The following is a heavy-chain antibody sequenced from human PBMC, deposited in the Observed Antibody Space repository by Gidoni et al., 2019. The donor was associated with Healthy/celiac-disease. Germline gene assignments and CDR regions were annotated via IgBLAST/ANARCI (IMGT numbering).Heavy chain of an antibody. CDR2: IYSGGST. V-gene: IGHV3-66*01. J-gene: IGHJ4*02. CDR3: ATRTVPYYFDY. CDR1: GFTVSSNY. Sequence: EVQRVESGGGLAQPGGCLRLSCAASGFTVSSNYMSWVRQAPGKGLEWVSVIYSGGSTYYADSVKGSFTISRDNSKNTLYLQMNSLRAEDTAVYYCATRTVPYYFDYWGQGTLVTVSS. D-gene: IGHD4-17*01.